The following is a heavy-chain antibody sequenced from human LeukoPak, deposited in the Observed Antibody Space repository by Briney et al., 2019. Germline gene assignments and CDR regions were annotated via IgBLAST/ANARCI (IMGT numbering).Heavy chain of an antibody. Sequence: GASVKVSCKASGYTFTNYDINWVRQAPGQGLEWMGWMDPNTGNTGFAQKFQGRVAMTRDTSISTAYMELSSLISDDTAVYYCARVHDYGDPYYMDVWGKGTTVTVSS. CDR2: MDPNTGNT. CDR1: GYTFTNYD. V-gene: IGHV1-8*01. J-gene: IGHJ6*03. D-gene: IGHD4-17*01. CDR3: ARVHDYGDPYYMDV.